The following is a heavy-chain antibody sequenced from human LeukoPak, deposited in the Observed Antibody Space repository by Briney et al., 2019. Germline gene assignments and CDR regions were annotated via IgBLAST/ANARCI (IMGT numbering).Heavy chain of an antibody. Sequence: GGSLRLSCAASGFTFSSYSMNWVRQALGKGLEWVSSISSSRIYIYYADSVKGRFTISRDNSKNTVYLQMNSLRAEDTALYYCAKDQTGRYFDWFPPSDYWGQRTLVTVSS. CDR1: GFTFSSYS. CDR2: ISSSRIYI. CDR3: AKDQTGRYFDWFPPSDY. V-gene: IGHV3-21*04. D-gene: IGHD3-9*01. J-gene: IGHJ4*02.